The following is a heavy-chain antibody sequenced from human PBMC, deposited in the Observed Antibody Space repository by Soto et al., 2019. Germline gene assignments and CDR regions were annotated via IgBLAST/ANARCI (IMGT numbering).Heavy chain of an antibody. Sequence: EAQLVESGGGLVQPGGSLRLACTASGFKFDDYAMHWVRRAPGKGLEWVSSISWKSDTMTYAASVKGRFTISRDNAKNSLYLQMNSLRTEDTAFYYCAKDIYDILTGYSRGDGLDVWGHGTVVTVSS. CDR2: ISWKSDTM. D-gene: IGHD3-9*01. CDR1: GFKFDDYA. V-gene: IGHV3-9*01. J-gene: IGHJ3*01. CDR3: AKDIYDILTGYSRGDGLDV.